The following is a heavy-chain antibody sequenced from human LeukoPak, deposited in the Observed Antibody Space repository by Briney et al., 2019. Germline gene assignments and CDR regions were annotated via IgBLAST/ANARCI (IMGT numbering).Heavy chain of an antibody. CDR2: IYSSGST. V-gene: IGHV4-59*01. Sequence: SETLSLTCTVSGGSISSYYWSWIRQPPGKGLEWIGYIYSSGSTNYSPSLKSRVTISVDTSKNHFSLKLNSVTAADTAVYFCARSANTRASFDYWGQGTLVTVSS. J-gene: IGHJ4*02. CDR1: GGSISSYY. CDR3: ARSANTRASFDY.